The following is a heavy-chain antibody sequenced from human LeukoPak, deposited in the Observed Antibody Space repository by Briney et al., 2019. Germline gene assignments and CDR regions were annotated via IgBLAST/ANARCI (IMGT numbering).Heavy chain of an antibody. Sequence: GGSLRLSCAASGFTLTSYAMSWVRQAPGKGLEWVSSISGSGGGTNYADSVKGRFTISRDSSKNTLYLQMNSLRAEDTAIYYCAKREWELPQYNWFDPWGQGTLVTVSS. D-gene: IGHD1-26*01. V-gene: IGHV3-23*01. CDR3: AKREWELPQYNWFDP. CDR2: ISGSGGGT. J-gene: IGHJ5*02. CDR1: GFTLTSYA.